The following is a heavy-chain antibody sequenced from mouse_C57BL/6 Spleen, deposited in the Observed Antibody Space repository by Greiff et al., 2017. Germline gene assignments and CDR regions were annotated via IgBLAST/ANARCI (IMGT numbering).Heavy chain of an antibody. J-gene: IGHJ3*01. V-gene: IGHV1-39*01. CDR3: ARGGDYGFAY. D-gene: IGHD2-13*01. Sequence: EVQLQQSGPELVQPGASVKISCKASGYSFTDSTMNWVKQSNGKSLEWIGVINPNYGTTSYNQKFKGKATLTVDQSSSKAYMQLNSLTSEDSAVYYCARGGDYGFAYWGQGTLVTVSA. CDR2: INPNYGTT. CDR1: GYSFTDST.